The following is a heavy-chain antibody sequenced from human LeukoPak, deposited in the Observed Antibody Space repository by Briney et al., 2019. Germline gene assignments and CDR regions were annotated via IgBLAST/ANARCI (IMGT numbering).Heavy chain of an antibody. D-gene: IGHD3-22*01. CDR3: ARDFTMIGLNRRAFDI. Sequence: GGSLRLSCAASGLTFSTSWMTWVRQAPGKGLEWVSGINWNGGSTGYADSVKGRFTISRDNAKNSLYLQMNSLRAEDTALYYCARDFTMIGLNRRAFDIWGQGTMVTVSS. CDR2: INWNGGST. V-gene: IGHV3-20*04. J-gene: IGHJ3*02. CDR1: GLTFSTSW.